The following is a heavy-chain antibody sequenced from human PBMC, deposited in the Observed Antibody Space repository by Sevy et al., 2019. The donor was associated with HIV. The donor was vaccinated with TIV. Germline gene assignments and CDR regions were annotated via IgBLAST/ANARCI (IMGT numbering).Heavy chain of an antibody. D-gene: IGHD6-19*01. V-gene: IGHV3-30*18. CDR2: ISYDGSNK. CDR3: AKDSAPGSGWFPLFDY. Sequence: GGSLRLSCAASGFTFSSYGMHWVRQAPGKGLEWVAVISYDGSNKYYADSVKGRFTISRDNSKNTLYLQMNSLRAEDTAVYYCAKDSAPGSGWFPLFDYWGQGTLVTVSS. CDR1: GFTFSSYG. J-gene: IGHJ4*02.